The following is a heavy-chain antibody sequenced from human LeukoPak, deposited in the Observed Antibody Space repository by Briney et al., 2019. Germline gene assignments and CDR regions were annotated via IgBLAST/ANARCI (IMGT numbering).Heavy chain of an antibody. Sequence: SVKVSCKASGGTFSSYAISWVRQAPGQGLEWMGGIIPIFGTANYAQKFQGRVTITADESTSTAYMELSSLRSEDTAVYYCARAGYCSSTSCFGVGDYWGQGTLVTVSS. V-gene: IGHV1-69*01. CDR1: GGTFSSYA. CDR2: IIPIFGTA. J-gene: IGHJ4*02. CDR3: ARAGYCSSTSCFGVGDY. D-gene: IGHD2-2*01.